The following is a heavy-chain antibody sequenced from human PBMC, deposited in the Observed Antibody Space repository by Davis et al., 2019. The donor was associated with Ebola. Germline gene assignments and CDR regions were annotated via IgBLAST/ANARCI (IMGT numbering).Heavy chain of an antibody. CDR1: GFTFSSYG. CDR3: AKEYLDY. Sequence: AGSLSLSCAASGFTFSSYGLHWLRQAPGKGLEWVAVIWYDGSNKYYADSVKGRFTISRDNSKNTLYLQMNSLRAEDTAVYYCAKEYLDYWGQGTLVTVSS. J-gene: IGHJ4*02. V-gene: IGHV3-30*02. CDR2: IWYDGSNK.